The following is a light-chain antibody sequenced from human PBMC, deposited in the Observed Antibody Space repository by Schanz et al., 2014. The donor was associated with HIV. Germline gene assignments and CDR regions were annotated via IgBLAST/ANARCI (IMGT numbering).Light chain of an antibody. CDR2: GAS. J-gene: IGKJ2*01. Sequence: EIVMTQSPGTLSVSPGERATLSCRASQTVSNNLAWYQQKPGQAPRLLIYGASTRVTGIPARFSGSGSGTEFTLTISSLQSEDFAVYYCQHYGSSPPEVPFGQGTKLEIK. CDR1: QTVSNN. V-gene: IGKV3-15*01. CDR3: QHYGSSPPEVP.